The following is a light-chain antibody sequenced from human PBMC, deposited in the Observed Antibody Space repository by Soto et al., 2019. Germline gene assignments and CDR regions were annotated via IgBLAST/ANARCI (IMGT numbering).Light chain of an antibody. CDR1: QSVSSN. J-gene: IGKJ2*01. Sequence: EIVMTQSPATLSVSPGERATLSSSASQSVSSNLAWYQQKPGQAPRLLIYGASTRATGIPARFSGSGSGIEFTLTISSLQSEDFAVYYCQQSNNWPYTFGQGTKLEIK. V-gene: IGKV3-15*01. CDR3: QQSNNWPYT. CDR2: GAS.